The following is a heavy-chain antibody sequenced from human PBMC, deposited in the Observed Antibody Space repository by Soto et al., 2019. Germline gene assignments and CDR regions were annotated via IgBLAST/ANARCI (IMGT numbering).Heavy chain of an antibody. J-gene: IGHJ6*02. V-gene: IGHV4-39*01. CDR3: ASGSVLVVEDAIRGDYYGMDV. D-gene: IGHD2-2*01. Sequence: SETLSLTCSVSGGSVSSSSHYWGWIRQPPGKGLEWIGSIYYSGNTYYNPSLKSRVTMSVDSSKNQFSLKLSSVTAADTAVYFCASGSVLVVEDAIRGDYYGMDVWGQGTTVTVS. CDR2: IYYSGNT. CDR1: GGSVSSSSHY.